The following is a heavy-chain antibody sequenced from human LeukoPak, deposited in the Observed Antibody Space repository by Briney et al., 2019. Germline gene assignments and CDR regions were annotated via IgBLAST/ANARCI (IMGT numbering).Heavy chain of an antibody. D-gene: IGHD2-15*01. CDR1: GYSFTSYW. CDR2: IYPGDSDT. CDR3: ARRRGYCNGGSCYSDYFDY. V-gene: IGHV5-51*01. J-gene: IGHJ4*02. Sequence: HGESLKISCKGSGYSFTSYWIGWVRQMPGKGLEWMGIIYPGDSDTRYSPSFQGQVTISADKSISTAYLQWSSLKASDTAMYYCARRRGYCNGGSCYSDYFDYWGQGTLVTVSS.